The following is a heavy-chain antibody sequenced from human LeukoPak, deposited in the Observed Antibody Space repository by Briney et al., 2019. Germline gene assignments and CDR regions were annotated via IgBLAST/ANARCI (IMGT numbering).Heavy chain of an antibody. D-gene: IGHD6-13*01. CDR1: GGSISSYY. CDR3: ARLGSSSWYWGTQWLDP. J-gene: IGHJ5*02. Sequence: SETLSLTCTVSGGSISSYYWSWIRQPPGKGLEWIGYIYYSGSTNYNPSLKSRVTISVDTSKNQFSLKLSSVTAADTAVYYCARLGSSSWYWGTQWLDPWGQGTLVTVPS. V-gene: IGHV4-59*08. CDR2: IYYSGST.